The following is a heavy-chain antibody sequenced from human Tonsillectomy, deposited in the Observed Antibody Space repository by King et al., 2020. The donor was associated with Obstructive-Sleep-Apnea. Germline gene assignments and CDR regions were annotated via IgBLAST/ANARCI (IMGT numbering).Heavy chain of an antibody. CDR2: IYYSGST. Sequence: VQLQESGPGLVKPSQTLSLNCTVSGGSISSGGYYWSWIRQHPGKGLEWIGYIYYSGSTYYNPSLKSRVTISVETSKNQFSLKLSSVTAADTAVYYCARDQDSSGYYSGAFDIWGQGTMVTVSS. CDR1: GGSISSGGYY. D-gene: IGHD3-22*01. CDR3: ARDQDSSGYYSGAFDI. J-gene: IGHJ3*02. V-gene: IGHV4-31*03.